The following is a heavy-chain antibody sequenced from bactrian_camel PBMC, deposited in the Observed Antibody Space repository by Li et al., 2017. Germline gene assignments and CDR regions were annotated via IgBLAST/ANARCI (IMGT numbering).Heavy chain of an antibody. Sequence: VQLVESGGGSVQPGGSLRLSCAASQHMLNNYCMAWFRQGPGKPREGVAWVPFVGPAIYADSVKGRFTVSRDNAKNTVYLQMNSPLSEDAALYYCAKYKLPPEPPVGQGTQVTVS. J-gene: IGHJ4*01. CDR1: QHMLNNYC. CDR2: VPFVGPA. V-gene: IGHV3S53*01.